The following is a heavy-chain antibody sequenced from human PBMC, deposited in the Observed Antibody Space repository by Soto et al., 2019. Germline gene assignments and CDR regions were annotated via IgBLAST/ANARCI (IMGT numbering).Heavy chain of an antibody. D-gene: IGHD7-27*01. CDR3: ARDAAPRWGSGAGGEHHDAFDI. J-gene: IGHJ3*02. CDR1: GFTFSSYS. V-gene: IGHV3-48*02. CDR2: ISSSSSTI. Sequence: GGSLRLSCAASGFTFSSYSMNWVRQAPGKGLEWVSYISSSSSTIYYADSVKGRFTISRDNAKNSLYLQMNSLRDEDTAVYYCARDAAPRWGSGAGGEHHDAFDIWGQGTMVTVSS.